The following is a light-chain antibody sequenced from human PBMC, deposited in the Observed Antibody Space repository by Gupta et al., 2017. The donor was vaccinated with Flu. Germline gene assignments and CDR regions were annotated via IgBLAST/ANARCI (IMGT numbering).Light chain of an antibody. V-gene: IGLV3-21*02. CDR2: DDS. J-gene: IGLJ2*01. CDR3: QVWDSSSDHVV. Sequence: SYVLTQPPSVSVAPGQTARLTCGGNNIGSKRVHWYQQKPGQAPVLVVYDDSDRPSGTPERFSGSNSGNTATLTISRVEAGDEADYYCQVWDSSSDHVVFGGGTKLTVL. CDR1: NIGSKR.